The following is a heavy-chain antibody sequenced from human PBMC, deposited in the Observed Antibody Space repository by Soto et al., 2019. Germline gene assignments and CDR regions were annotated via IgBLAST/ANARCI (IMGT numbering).Heavy chain of an antibody. Sequence: QITLKESGPTLMKPTETLTLTCTVSGLSVSDSGVGVAWIRQPPGKALEWLAIMYWDDDKRYSPSLKSRLTIPKDTSKNHVVLTLTNMDPVDTATYFCAHSHDYGDYGPFDYWGQGTLVIVSS. V-gene: IGHV2-5*02. CDR3: AHSHDYGDYGPFDY. CDR2: MYWDDDK. CDR1: GLSVSDSGVG. D-gene: IGHD4-17*01. J-gene: IGHJ4*02.